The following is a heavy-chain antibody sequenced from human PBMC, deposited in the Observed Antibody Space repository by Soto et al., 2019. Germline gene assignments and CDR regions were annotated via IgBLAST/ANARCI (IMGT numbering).Heavy chain of an antibody. J-gene: IGHJ6*02. CDR2: ISSSGSTI. CDR3: ARDLPYYDFWSGFSGYYYYGMDV. D-gene: IGHD3-3*01. Sequence: PXGSLRLSFAASGFTFSDYYMSWIRQAPGKGLEWVSYISSSGSTIYYADSVKGRFTISRDNAKNSLYLQMNSLRAEDTAVYYCARDLPYYDFWSGFSGYYYYGMDVWGQGTTVTVSS. V-gene: IGHV3-11*01. CDR1: GFTFSDYY.